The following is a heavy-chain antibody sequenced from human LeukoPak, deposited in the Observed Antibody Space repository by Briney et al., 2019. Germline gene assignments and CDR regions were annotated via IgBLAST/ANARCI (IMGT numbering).Heavy chain of an antibody. J-gene: IGHJ5*02. CDR2: MNPNSGNT. D-gene: IGHD2-2*01. CDR3: ARGLHCSSTSCYDT. V-gene: IGHV1-8*01. Sequence: GASVKVSCKASGYTFTSYDINWVRQATGQGLEWMGWMNPNSGNTGYAQKFQGRVTMTRNTSISTAYMELSSLRSEDTAVYYCARGLHCSSTSCYDTWGQGALVTVSS. CDR1: GYTFTSYD.